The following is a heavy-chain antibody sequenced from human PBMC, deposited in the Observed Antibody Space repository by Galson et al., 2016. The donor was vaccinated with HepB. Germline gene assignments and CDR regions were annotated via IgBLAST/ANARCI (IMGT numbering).Heavy chain of an antibody. J-gene: IGHJ3*02. CDR1: GYSFTSYW. CDR2: LDPSDSYT. D-gene: IGHD7-27*01. Sequence: QSGAEVKKPGESLTISWKGSGYSFTSYWISWVRQMPGKGLEWMARLDPSDSYTNYYQSIQGHVTISASKSISTAHLHWNSLEASATSMYYCARHHCGTWGATDSFGTWGQGTMVTVSS. CDR3: ARHHCGTWGATDSFGT. V-gene: IGHV5-10-1*01.